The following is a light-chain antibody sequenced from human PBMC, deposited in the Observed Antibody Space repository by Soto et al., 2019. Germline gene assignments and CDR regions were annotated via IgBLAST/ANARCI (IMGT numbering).Light chain of an antibody. CDR2: GAS. V-gene: IGKV3-15*01. CDR1: QSVSSD. CDR3: QQYNNWPRT. Sequence: EIEITQSPATLSPPPLDRATLSCRASQSVSSDLAWYHQKPGQAPRLLIYGASTRATGIPARFSGSGSGTEFTLTINSLQSEDFAVYYCQQYNNWPRTFGQGTKVDNK. J-gene: IGKJ1*01.